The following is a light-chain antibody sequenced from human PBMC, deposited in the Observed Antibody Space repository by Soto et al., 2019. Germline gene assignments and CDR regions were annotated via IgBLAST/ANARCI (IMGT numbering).Light chain of an antibody. Sequence: IALTQTPLSHSVTPGQPASISCKSTQSLLQSDGKTYLYWFFQRPVQPPQILIYEASKRFYGVPDRFSGSGSGTEFTLKSSRGEPEDVGGYYCTQCAQLPRTFGTEKKLQIQ. J-gene: IGKJ2*01. V-gene: IGKV2D-29*01. CDR2: EAS. CDR3: TQCAQLPRT. CDR1: QSLLQSDGKTY.